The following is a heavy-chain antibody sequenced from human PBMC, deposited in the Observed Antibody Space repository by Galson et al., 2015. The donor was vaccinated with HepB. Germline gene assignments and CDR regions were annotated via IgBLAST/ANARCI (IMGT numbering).Heavy chain of an antibody. CDR1: GFSLSTSGMC. J-gene: IGHJ6*02. V-gene: IGHV2-70*11. CDR2: IDWDDDE. D-gene: IGHD3-16*02. Sequence: PALVKPTQTLTLTCTFSGFSLSTSGMCVSWIRQPPGKALERLARIDWDDDEYYTTSLKTRLTISKDTSKNQVVLTMTNMDPVDTATYYCARIRAYYDYVWGSYRPGFGMDVWGQGTTVTVSS. CDR3: ARIRAYYDYVWGSYRPGFGMDV.